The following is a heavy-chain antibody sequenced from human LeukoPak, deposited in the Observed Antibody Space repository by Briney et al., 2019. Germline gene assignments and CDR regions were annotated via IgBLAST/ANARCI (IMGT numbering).Heavy chain of an antibody. CDR1: GFTFRSYA. CDR2: ISGSGDSL. D-gene: IGHD6-19*01. J-gene: IGHJ4*02. V-gene: IGHV3-23*01. Sequence: GGSLRLSCAASGFTFRSYAMNWVRQAPGKGLEWVSGISGSGDSLYYAGSVKGRFTISRDNSQNTLYLHMNNLGAEDTAIYYCAKDLKAVAGGTFDYWGQGTLVTVSS. CDR3: AKDLKAVAGGTFDY.